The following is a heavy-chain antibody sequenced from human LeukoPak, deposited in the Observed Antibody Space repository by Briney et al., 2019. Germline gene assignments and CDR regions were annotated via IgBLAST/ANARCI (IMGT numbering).Heavy chain of an antibody. CDR2: IYSGGST. D-gene: IGHD4-17*01. J-gene: IGHJ1*01. V-gene: IGHV3-53*01. Sequence: GGSLRLSCAASGFTVSSNYMSWVRQAPGKGLEWVSVIYSGGSTYYADSVKGRFTISRDNAKNTLYLQMNSLRAEDTAVYYCARDPNGDYIGAFDFQRWGQGTQVTVSS. CDR3: ARDPNGDYIGAFDFQR. CDR1: GFTVSSNY.